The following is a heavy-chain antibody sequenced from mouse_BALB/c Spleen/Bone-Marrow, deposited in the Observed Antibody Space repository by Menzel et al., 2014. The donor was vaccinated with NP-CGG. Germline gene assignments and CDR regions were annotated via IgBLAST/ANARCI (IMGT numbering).Heavy chain of an antibody. CDR3: ASYVYGYYFHY. Sequence: VQLQQSGAELVKSGASVKLSCTASGFNIKDTYMHWVKQRPEQGLEWIGRIDPANGNTKYDPQFQGKVTITADTSSNTACLQLSSLTSEDTAVYYCASYVYGYYFHYWGQGTTLTVSS. V-gene: IGHV14-3*02. D-gene: IGHD2-2*01. CDR1: GFNIKDTY. CDR2: IDPANGNT. J-gene: IGHJ2*01.